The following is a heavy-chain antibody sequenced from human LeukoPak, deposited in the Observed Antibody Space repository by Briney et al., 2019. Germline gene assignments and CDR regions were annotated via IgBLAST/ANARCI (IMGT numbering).Heavy chain of an antibody. Sequence: ASVKVSCKASGYTFTDYAMHWVRQAPGQRLEWMGWIHAGNGNTKYSQKFQGRVTITRDTSASTANMELSSLTFEDTAVYYCARDRVRDGYNPGGDWGQGTLVTVSS. CDR2: IHAGNGNT. CDR3: ARDRVRDGYNPGGD. V-gene: IGHV1-3*01. CDR1: GYTFTDYA. J-gene: IGHJ4*02. D-gene: IGHD5-24*01.